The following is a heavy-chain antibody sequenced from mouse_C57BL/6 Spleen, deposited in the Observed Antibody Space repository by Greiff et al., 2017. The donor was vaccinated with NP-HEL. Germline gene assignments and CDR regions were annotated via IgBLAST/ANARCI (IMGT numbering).Heavy chain of an antibody. CDR2: IYPGDGDT. CDR1: GYAFSSSW. J-gene: IGHJ2*01. V-gene: IGHV1-82*01. Sequence: VQLQQSGPELVKPGASVKISCKASGYAFSSSWMNWVKRRPGKGLEWIGRIYPGDGDTNYNGKFKGKATLTADKSSSTAYMQLSSLTSEDSAVYFCARTPNWVYFDYWGQGTTLTVSS. CDR3: ARTPNWVYFDY. D-gene: IGHD4-1*01.